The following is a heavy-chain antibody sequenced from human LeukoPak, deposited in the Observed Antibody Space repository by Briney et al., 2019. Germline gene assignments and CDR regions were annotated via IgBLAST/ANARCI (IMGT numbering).Heavy chain of an antibody. Sequence: SETLSLTCAVYGGSFSGYYWSWIRQPPGKGLEWIGEINHSGSTNYNPSLKSRVTISVDTSKNQFSLKLSSVTAADTAVYHCATTYYYGSGSYYSVDYWGQGTLVTVSS. V-gene: IGHV4-34*01. J-gene: IGHJ4*02. D-gene: IGHD3-10*01. CDR2: INHSGST. CDR3: ATTYYYGSGSYYSVDY. CDR1: GGSFSGYY.